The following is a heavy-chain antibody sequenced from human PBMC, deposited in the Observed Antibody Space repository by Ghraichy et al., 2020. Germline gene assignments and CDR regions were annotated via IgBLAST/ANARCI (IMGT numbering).Heavy chain of an antibody. Sequence: SETLSHTCTVSGGSVNLYYWSWIRQPAGKGLEWIGRIYTSGTTYYNSSLKSRVTMSIDTSKNQFSLKLTSVTAADTAVYYCVRDQRYFYDSSVYSVFDYWGQGALVTVSS. CDR2: IYTSGTT. CDR1: GGSVNLYY. CDR3: VRDQRYFYDSSVYSVFDY. D-gene: IGHD3-22*01. J-gene: IGHJ4*02. V-gene: IGHV4-4*07.